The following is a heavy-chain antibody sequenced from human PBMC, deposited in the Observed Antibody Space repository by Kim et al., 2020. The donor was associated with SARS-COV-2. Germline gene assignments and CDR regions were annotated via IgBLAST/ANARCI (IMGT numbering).Heavy chain of an antibody. D-gene: IGHD5-12*01. J-gene: IGHJ4*02. V-gene: IGHV4-39*01. Sequence: SETLSLTCTVSGGSISSSSYYWGWIRQPPGKGLEWIGSIYYSGSTYYNPSLKSRVTISVDTSKNQFSLKLSSVTAADTAVYYCARQGSGYDHPGGYSSGPIDYWGQGTLVTVSS. CDR2: IYYSGST. CDR1: GGSISSSSYY. CDR3: ARQGSGYDHPGGYSSGPIDY.